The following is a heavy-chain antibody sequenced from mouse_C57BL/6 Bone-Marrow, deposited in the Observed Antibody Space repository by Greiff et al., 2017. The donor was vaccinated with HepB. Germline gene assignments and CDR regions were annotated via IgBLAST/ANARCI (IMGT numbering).Heavy chain of an antibody. D-gene: IGHD1-1*01. CDR2: IDPEDGET. J-gene: IGHJ2*01. Sequence: VQLQQSGAELVQPGASVKLSCTASGFNITDYYMHWVKQRTEQGLEWIGRIDPEDGETKYAPKFQGKATITADTSSNTAYLQLSSLTSEDTAVYYCARAPITAVVDPDYWGKGTTLTVSS. CDR1: GFNITDYY. V-gene: IGHV14-2*01. CDR3: ARAPITAVVDPDY.